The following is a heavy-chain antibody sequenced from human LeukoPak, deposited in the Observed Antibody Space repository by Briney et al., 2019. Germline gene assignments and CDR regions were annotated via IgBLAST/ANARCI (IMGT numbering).Heavy chain of an antibody. Sequence: SVKVSCKASGGTFSSYAISWVRQAPGQGLEWMGGIIPIFGTANYAQKFQGRVTITADESTSTAYMELSSLRSEDTAVYYCARDGGIAAAVVIGGIYYYGMDVWGQGTTVTVSS. CDR3: ARDGGIAAAVVIGGIYYYGMDV. CDR2: IIPIFGTA. V-gene: IGHV1-69*13. J-gene: IGHJ6*02. CDR1: GGTFSSYA. D-gene: IGHD6-25*01.